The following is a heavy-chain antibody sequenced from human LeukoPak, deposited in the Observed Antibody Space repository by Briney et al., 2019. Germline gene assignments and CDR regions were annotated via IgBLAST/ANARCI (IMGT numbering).Heavy chain of an antibody. J-gene: IGHJ4*02. D-gene: IGHD5-18*01. V-gene: IGHV4-39*07. CDR1: GGSISSSGYY. CDR3: ARGLDTAMVYYFDY. Sequence: SETLSLTCTVSGGSISSSGYYWGWIRQPPGKGLEWIGSIYYSGSTYYNPSLKSRVTISVDTSKNQFSLKLSSVTAADAAVYYCARGLDTAMVYYFDYWGQGTLVTVSS. CDR2: IYYSGST.